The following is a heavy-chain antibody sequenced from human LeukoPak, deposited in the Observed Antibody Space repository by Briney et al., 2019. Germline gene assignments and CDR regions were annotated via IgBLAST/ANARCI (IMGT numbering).Heavy chain of an antibody. V-gene: IGHV3-23*01. CDR3: AKAALRYQLLSSLDY. J-gene: IGHJ4*02. CDR1: GFTFSSYA. D-gene: IGHD2-2*01. CDR2: ISGSGAST. Sequence: GGSLSLSCAASGFTFSSYAMNWARQAPGKGLEWVSAISGSGASTYYADSVKGRFSISRDNSKNTLYLQMNRLRAEDTAIYYCAKAALRYQLLSSLDYWGQGTLVTVSS.